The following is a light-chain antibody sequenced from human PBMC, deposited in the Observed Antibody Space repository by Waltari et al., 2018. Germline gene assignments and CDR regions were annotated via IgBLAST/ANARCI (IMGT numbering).Light chain of an antibody. Sequence: NFMLTQTHSVSESPGKTVTISCTRSGGSIASNYVQWYQQRPGSAPTTVIYEDNLRPSGVPDRFSGSVDSSSNSASLTISGLRTDDEADYYCQSYDITNWVFGGGTKLTVL. CDR1: GGSIASNY. J-gene: IGLJ3*02. V-gene: IGLV6-57*04. CDR3: QSYDITNWV. CDR2: EDN.